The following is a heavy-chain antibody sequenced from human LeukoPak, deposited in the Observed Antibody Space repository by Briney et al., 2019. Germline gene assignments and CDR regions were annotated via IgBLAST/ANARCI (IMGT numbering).Heavy chain of an antibody. Sequence: ASVKVSCKASGYSFTSYWIGWVRQMPGKGLEWMGIIYPGDSDTRYSPSFQGQVTISADKSISTAYLQWSSLKASDTAMYYCARQGRDGYNYDYWGQGTLVTVSS. J-gene: IGHJ4*02. V-gene: IGHV5-51*01. D-gene: IGHD5-24*01. CDR3: ARQGRDGYNYDY. CDR2: IYPGDSDT. CDR1: GYSFTSYW.